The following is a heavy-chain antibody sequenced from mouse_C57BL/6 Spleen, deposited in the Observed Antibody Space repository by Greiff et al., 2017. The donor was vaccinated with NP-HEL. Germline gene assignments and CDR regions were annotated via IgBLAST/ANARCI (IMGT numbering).Heavy chain of an antibody. CDR1: GYTFTSYW. D-gene: IGHD1-1*01. CDR3: ARRWTTVVATDAMDY. Sequence: QVQLQQPGAELVKPGASVKLSCKASGYTFTSYWMHWVKQRPGQGLEWIGMIHPNSGSTNYNEKFKSKATLTVDKSSSTAYMQLSSLTSEDSAVYYCARRWTTVVATDAMDYWGQGTSVTVSS. CDR2: IHPNSGST. J-gene: IGHJ4*01. V-gene: IGHV1-64*01.